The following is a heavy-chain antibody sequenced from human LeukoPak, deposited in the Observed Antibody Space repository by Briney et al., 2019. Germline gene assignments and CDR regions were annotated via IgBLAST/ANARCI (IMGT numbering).Heavy chain of an antibody. V-gene: IGHV3-23*01. CDR2: ISSSGDST. D-gene: IGHD2-21*02. J-gene: IGHJ4*02. CDR1: GFTFSSYS. Sequence: PGGSLRLSCAASGFTFSSYSMNWVRQAPGKGLEWVSSISSSGDSTYYADSVKGRFTLSRDNSKNTLYLQMNSLRAEDTAVYYCARDHCGGDCYSDYWGQGTLVTVSS. CDR3: ARDHCGGDCYSDY.